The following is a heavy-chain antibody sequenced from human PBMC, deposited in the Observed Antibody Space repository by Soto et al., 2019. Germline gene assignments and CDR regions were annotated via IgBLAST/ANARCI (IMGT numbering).Heavy chain of an antibody. Sequence: QVQLQESGPGLVKPSETLSLTCTVSGGSISSYYWSWIRQPPGKGLEWIGYIYYSGSTNYNPSLKIRVTISVDTSKNQFSLKLNSMTAADTAVYYCARHNYGSGSTYFDSWGQGTLVTVSS. CDR3: ARHNYGSGSTYFDS. CDR1: GGSISSYY. J-gene: IGHJ4*02. D-gene: IGHD3-10*01. CDR2: IYYSGST. V-gene: IGHV4-59*08.